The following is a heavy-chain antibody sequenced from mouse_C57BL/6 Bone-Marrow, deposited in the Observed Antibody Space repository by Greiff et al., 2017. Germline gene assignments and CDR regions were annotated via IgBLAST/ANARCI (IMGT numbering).Heavy chain of an antibody. J-gene: IGHJ1*03. CDR1: GFTFSSYG. D-gene: IGHD1-2*01. CDR3: AGYSRRDWYFDV. Sequence: EVQRVESGGDLVKPGGSLKLSCAASGFTFSSYGMSWVRQTPDKRLEWVATISIGGSYTYYPDSVKGRFTISRDNAKNTLYLQMSSLKSEDTAMYYCAGYSRRDWYFDVWGTGTTVTVSS. CDR2: ISIGGSYT. V-gene: IGHV5-6*01.